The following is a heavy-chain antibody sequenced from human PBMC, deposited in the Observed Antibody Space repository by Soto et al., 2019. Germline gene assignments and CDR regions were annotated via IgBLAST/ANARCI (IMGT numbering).Heavy chain of an antibody. V-gene: IGHV1-46*01. CDR1: GYIFIHYY. CDR2: INPHGGST. Sequence: QVQLVQSGAEVKKPGASVKVSCKASGYIFIHYYIHWVRQAPGQGLEWMAIINPHGGSTNYAQNCQGRVTVPSDTSTSTVSMELNSLGSDDTAVYFCARSLLQGDFWGQGTLVTVSS. D-gene: IGHD2-21*01. J-gene: IGHJ4*02. CDR3: ARSLLQGDF.